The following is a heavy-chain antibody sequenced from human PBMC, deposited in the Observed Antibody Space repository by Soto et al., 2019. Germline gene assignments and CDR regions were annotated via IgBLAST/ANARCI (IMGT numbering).Heavy chain of an antibody. V-gene: IGHV4-4*02. CDR1: GGSIVSANC. J-gene: IGHJ6*02. Sequence: SETLSLTCAVSGGSIVSANCWTWFRQPPGKGLEWSGEIYHGGSTSYNPSLKSRVTLSLDKFKNHFSLNLTSVTAADTAVYYCARLSFSYGVDVWGQGTTVTVSS. CDR2: IYHGGST. CDR3: ARLSFSYGVDV.